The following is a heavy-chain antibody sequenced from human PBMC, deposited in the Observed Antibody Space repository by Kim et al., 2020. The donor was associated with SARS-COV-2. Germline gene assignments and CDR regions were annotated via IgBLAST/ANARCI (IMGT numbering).Heavy chain of an antibody. J-gene: IGHJ5*02. V-gene: IGHV5-51*01. CDR2: IYPGDSDT. CDR3: ARLGEGAAMVTIGGAYNWFDP. CDR1: GYSFTSYW. Sequence: GESLKISCKGSGYSFTSYWIGWVRQMPGKGLEWMGIIYPGDSDTRYSPSFQGQVTISADKSISTAYLQWSSLKASDTAMYYCARLGEGAAMVTIGGAYNWFDPWGQGTLVTVSS. D-gene: IGHD5-18*01.